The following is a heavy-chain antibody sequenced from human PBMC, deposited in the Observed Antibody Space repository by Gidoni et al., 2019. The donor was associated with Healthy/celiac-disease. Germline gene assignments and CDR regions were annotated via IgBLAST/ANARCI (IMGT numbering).Heavy chain of an antibody. J-gene: IGHJ3*02. CDR3: ARDWTGIVGATGAFDI. CDR2: IYSGGST. Sequence: EVQLVESGGGLLQPGGSLRLSCAASGFTVSSNYMSWVRQAPGKGLEWVSVIYSGGSTYYADSVKGRFTISRDNSKNTLYLQMNSLRAEDTAVYYCARDWTGIVGATGAFDIWGQGTMVTVSS. V-gene: IGHV3-53*01. CDR1: GFTVSSNY. D-gene: IGHD1-26*01.